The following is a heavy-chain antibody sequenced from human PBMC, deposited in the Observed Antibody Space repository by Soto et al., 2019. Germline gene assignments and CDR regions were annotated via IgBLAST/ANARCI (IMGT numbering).Heavy chain of an antibody. D-gene: IGHD3-3*01. Sequence: QSGGSLRLSCAASGFTFSSYWMHWVRQAPGKGLVWVSRINSDGSSTSYADSVKGRFTISRDNAKNTLYLQMNSLRAEDTAVYYCAGSGYYRVFAFDIWGQGTMVTVSS. J-gene: IGHJ3*02. CDR1: GFTFSSYW. CDR2: INSDGSST. V-gene: IGHV3-74*01. CDR3: AGSGYYRVFAFDI.